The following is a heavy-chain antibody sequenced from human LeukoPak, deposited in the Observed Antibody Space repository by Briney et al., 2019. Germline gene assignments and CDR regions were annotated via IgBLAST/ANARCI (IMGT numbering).Heavy chain of an antibody. CDR2: ISYDGSNK. V-gene: IGHV3-30*18. CDR3: AKARDFYYHESSAYLHH. J-gene: IGHJ5*02. Sequence: GGSLRLSCAASGFTFSSYGMHWVRQAPGKGLEWVAVISYDGSNKYYADSVKGRFTISRDNSKNTLYLQMNSLRAEDTAVYYCAKARDFYYHESSAYLHHWGQRTLVTVSS. CDR1: GFTFSSYG. D-gene: IGHD3-22*01.